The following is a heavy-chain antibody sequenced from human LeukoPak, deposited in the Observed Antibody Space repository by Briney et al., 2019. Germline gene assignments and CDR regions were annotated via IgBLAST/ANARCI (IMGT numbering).Heavy chain of an antibody. D-gene: IGHD4-4*01. V-gene: IGHV4-31*03. Sequence: PSETLSLTCTVSGGSISSGGYYWSWIRQHPGKGLEWIGYIYYSGSTYYNPSLKSRVTISVDTSKNQFSLKLSSVTAADTAVYYCAGLEGGNYAPTGDYWGQGTLVTVSS. J-gene: IGHJ4*02. CDR2: IYYSGST. CDR1: GGSISSGGYY. CDR3: AGLEGGNYAPTGDY.